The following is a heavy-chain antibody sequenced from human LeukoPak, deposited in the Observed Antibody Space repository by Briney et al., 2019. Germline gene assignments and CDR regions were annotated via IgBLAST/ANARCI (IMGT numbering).Heavy chain of an antibody. J-gene: IGHJ4*02. CDR1: GFTFGGSA. Sequence: GGSLRLSCAASGFTFGGSAMHWVRQASGKGLEWVGRIRSKANSYATAYAASVKGRFTISRDDSKNTAYLQMNSLKTEDTAVYYCARVASAMVYYFDYWGQGTLVTVSS. CDR3: ARVASAMVYYFDY. V-gene: IGHV3-73*01. D-gene: IGHD4/OR15-4a*01. CDR2: IRSKANSYAT.